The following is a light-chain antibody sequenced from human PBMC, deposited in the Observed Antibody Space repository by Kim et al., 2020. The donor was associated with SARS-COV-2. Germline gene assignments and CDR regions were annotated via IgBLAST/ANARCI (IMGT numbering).Light chain of an antibody. CDR3: YSTDITGDLWV. CDR1: ALPQKF. J-gene: IGLJ3*02. Sequence: SYELTQPPSISVSPGQTARITCTGDALPQKFAFWALQRSGQAPILVLYEDDKRPSEIPARFSGSSSGTEATLTISGAQPEDEGDYYCYSTDITGDLWVFGGGTRLTVL. CDR2: EDD. V-gene: IGLV3-10*01.